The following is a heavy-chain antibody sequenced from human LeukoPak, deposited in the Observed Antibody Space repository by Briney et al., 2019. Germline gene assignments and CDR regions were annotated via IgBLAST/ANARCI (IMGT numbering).Heavy chain of an antibody. CDR2: ISWNSGSI. Sequence: GRSLRLSCAASGFTFDDYAMHWVRQAPGKGLEWVSGISWNSGSIGYADSVKGRFTISRDNAKNSLYLQMNSLRAEDTALYYCAKDKGYGDYPPYYYYYYMDVWGKGTTVTVSS. J-gene: IGHJ6*03. D-gene: IGHD4-17*01. CDR3: AKDKGYGDYPPYYYYYYMDV. V-gene: IGHV3-9*01. CDR1: GFTFDDYA.